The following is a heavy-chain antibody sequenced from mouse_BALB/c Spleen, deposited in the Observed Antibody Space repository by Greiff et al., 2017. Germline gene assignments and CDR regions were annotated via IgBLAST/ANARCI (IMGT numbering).Heavy chain of an antibody. CDR1: GYSITSDYA. CDR2: ISYSGST. J-gene: IGHJ2*01. V-gene: IGHV3-2*02. Sequence: EVKLQESGPGLVKPSQSLSLTCTVTGYSITSDYAWNWIRQFPGNKLEWMGYISYSGSTSYNPSLKSRISITRDTSKNQFFLQLNSVTTEDTATYYCARNGDYDGGYYFDYWGQGTTLTVSS. D-gene: IGHD2-4*01. CDR3: ARNGDYDGGYYFDY.